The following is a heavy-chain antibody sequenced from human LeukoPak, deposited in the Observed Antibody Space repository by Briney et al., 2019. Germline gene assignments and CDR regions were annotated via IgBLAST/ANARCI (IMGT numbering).Heavy chain of an antibody. CDR3: AKAHLEDDFWSGYPTAYVPNWFDP. Sequence: PGGSLRLSCAATGFTFSNYAMGWVRQAPGKGLEWVSDISGRDGAAFYADSVKGRFTISRDNSKNTLYLQMNSLRAEDTAVYYCAKAHLEDDFWSGYPTAYVPNWFDPWGQGTLVTVSS. V-gene: IGHV3-23*01. CDR2: ISGRDGAA. CDR1: GFTFSNYA. D-gene: IGHD3-3*01. J-gene: IGHJ5*02.